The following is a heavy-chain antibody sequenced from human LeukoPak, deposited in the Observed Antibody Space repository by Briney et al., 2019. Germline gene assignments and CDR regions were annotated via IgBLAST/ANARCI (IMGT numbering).Heavy chain of an antibody. CDR1: GGSISSSSYY. CDR3: ARGVYLSVDY. V-gene: IGHV4-39*07. CDR2: IYYSGST. J-gene: IGHJ4*02. Sequence: PSETLSLTCTVSGGSISSSSYYWGWIRQPPGKGLEWIGSIYYSGSTYYNPSLKSRVTISVDTSKNQFSLKLSSVTAADTAVYYCARGVYLSVDYWGQGTLVTVSS.